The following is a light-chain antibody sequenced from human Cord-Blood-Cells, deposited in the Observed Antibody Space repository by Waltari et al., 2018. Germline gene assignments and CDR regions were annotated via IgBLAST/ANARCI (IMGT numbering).Light chain of an antibody. CDR2: WAS. V-gene: IGKV4-1*01. CDR3: QQYYSTPLT. J-gene: IGKJ4*01. CDR1: QSVLYSSNNKNY. Sequence: DIVMTQYPDSLAVSLGERATINCKSSQSVLYSSNNKNYSAWYQQKPGQPPKLLIYWASTRESGVPDRFSGSGSGTDFTLTISSLQAEDVAVYYCQQYYSTPLTFGGGTKVEIK.